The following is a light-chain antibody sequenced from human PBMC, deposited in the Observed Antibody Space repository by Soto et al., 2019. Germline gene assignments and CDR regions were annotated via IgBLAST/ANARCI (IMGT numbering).Light chain of an antibody. J-gene: IGKJ4*01. CDR2: KAS. CDR3: QQYNSYSLPT. V-gene: IGKV1-5*03. CDR1: QSISSW. Sequence: DIQMTQSPSTLSASVGDRVTITCRASQSISSWLAWYQQKPGKAPKLLIYKASSLESGVPSRFSGSGSGTEFTLTISSLQPGDFATYYCQQYNSYSLPTFGGGTKVDIK.